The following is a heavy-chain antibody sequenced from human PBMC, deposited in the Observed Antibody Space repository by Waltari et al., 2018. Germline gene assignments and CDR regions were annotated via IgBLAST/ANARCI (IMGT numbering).Heavy chain of an antibody. D-gene: IGHD7-27*01. CDR1: RGSISRYS. CDR3: ATRNWGSGYYYYYMDV. V-gene: IGHV4-4*07. J-gene: IGHJ6*03. Sequence: QVQLQESGPGLVKPSEPLSLTSTVSRGSISRYSWSWTRQPAGKGREWIGRLYTSGSTNYNPSLKSRVTMSVDTSKTQFSLKLSSVTAADTAVYYCATRNWGSGYYYYYMDVWGKGTTVTVSS. CDR2: LYTSGST.